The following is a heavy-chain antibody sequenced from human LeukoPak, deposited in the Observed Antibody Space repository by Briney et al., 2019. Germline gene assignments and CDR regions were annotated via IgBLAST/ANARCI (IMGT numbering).Heavy chain of an antibody. CDR3: ARVGYSGYDDYPHWFDP. J-gene: IGHJ5*02. Sequence: ASVKVSCKASGYTFTSYGISWVRQAPGQGLEWMGWISAYNGNTNYAQKLQGRVTMTTDTSTSTAYMELRSLRSDGTAVYYCARVGYSGYDDYPHWFDPWGQGTLVTVSS. CDR2: ISAYNGNT. V-gene: IGHV1-18*01. CDR1: GYTFTSYG. D-gene: IGHD5-12*01.